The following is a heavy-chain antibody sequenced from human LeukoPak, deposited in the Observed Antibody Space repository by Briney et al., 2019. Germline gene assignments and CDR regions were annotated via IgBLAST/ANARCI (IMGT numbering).Heavy chain of an antibody. Sequence: PSETLSLTCTVSGGSITSSSYYWGWIRQPPGKGLEWIGSIYYSGSTYYNPSLKSRVTISVDTSKNQFSLKLSSVTAADTAVYYCARQVYYYDSSGPDAFDIWGQGTKVTVSS. J-gene: IGHJ3*02. CDR1: GGSITSSSYY. V-gene: IGHV4-39*01. CDR2: IYYSGST. D-gene: IGHD3-22*01. CDR3: ARQVYYYDSSGPDAFDI.